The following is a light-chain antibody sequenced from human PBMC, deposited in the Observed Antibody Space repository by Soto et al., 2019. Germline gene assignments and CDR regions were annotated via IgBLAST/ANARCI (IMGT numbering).Light chain of an antibody. J-gene: IGKJ3*01. CDR3: QQYGFS. V-gene: IGKV1-5*01. CDR2: DAS. CDR1: QSVSYW. Sequence: DIHMTQSPSTLSASVGDRVTITCRASQSVSYWLAWYQQKPGKAPKLLIHDASTLESGVPSRLRGGGSGQEFTLTISGLQPHDFATYYCQQYGFSFGPGTKVEMK.